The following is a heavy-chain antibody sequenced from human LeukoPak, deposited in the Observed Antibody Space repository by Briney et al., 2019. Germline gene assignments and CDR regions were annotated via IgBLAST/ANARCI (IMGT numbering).Heavy chain of an antibody. V-gene: IGHV4-34*01. CDR1: GGSFSGSY. Sequence: SDTLSLTCAVYGGSFSGSYWSWIRQPPGKGLEWIGEINHSGSTNYNPSLKSRVTISVDTSKNQFSLKLSSVTAADTAVYYCAACDIVVVPAGYNYWGQGTLVTVSS. J-gene: IGHJ4*02. D-gene: IGHD2-2*01. CDR3: AACDIVVVPAGYNY. CDR2: INHSGST.